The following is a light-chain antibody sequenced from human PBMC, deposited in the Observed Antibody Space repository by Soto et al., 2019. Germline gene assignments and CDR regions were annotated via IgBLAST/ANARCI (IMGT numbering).Light chain of an antibody. CDR3: QQQYSCLTWT. V-gene: IGKV3-20*01. Sequence: EFVLTQSPGTLSLSPGERATLSCRASQTVRSNYLAWYQQKPGPAPRLLIYAASIRATGSPDRFSGSGAGTDVSLTISRREPDDVAVDYCQQQYSCLTWTFGQGTKVDIK. CDR1: QTVRSNY. CDR2: AAS. J-gene: IGKJ1*01.